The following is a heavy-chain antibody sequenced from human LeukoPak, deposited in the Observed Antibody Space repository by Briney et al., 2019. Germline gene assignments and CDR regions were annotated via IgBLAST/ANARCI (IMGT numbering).Heavy chain of an antibody. D-gene: IGHD6-19*01. CDR3: ARDQPMGAGTDY. Sequence: PSQTLSLTCTVSGGSISSGDYYWGWIRQPPGKGLEWIGYIYYSGSTYYNPSLKSRVTISVDTSKNQSSLKLSSVTAADTAVYYCARDQPMGAGTDYWGQGTLVTVSS. CDR2: IYYSGST. V-gene: IGHV4-30-4*08. J-gene: IGHJ4*02. CDR1: GGSISSGDYY.